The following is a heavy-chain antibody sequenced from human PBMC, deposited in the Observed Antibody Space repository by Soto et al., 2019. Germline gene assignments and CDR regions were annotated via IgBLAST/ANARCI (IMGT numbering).Heavy chain of an antibody. V-gene: IGHV3-7*01. D-gene: IGHD3-16*02. CDR1: GFTFRSFW. J-gene: IGHJ3*02. CDR2: MKQDGSEK. CDR3: ARVSYRVPDAFEI. Sequence: EVQLVESGGGLVQPGGSLRLSCAASGFTFRSFWMSWVRQAPGKGLEWVANMKQDGSEKYYVDSVKGRFTISRDNVKNSVYLQINRLRAEDTAGYYGARVSYRVPDAFEIWGQGTMVTVSS.